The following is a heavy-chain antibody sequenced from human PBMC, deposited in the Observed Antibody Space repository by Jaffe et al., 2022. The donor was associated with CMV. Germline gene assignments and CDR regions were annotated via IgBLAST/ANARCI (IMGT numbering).Heavy chain of an antibody. D-gene: IGHD5-12*01. J-gene: IGHJ6*02. CDR1: GFTFSSYW. V-gene: IGHV3-7*01. Sequence: EVQLVESGGGLVQPGGSLRLSCAASGFTFSSYWMSWVRQAPGKGLEWVANIKQDGSEKYYVDSVKGRFTISRDNAKNSLYLQMNSLRAEDTAVYYCARDRPHLEWLVAGVPYYYYGMDVWGQGTTVTVSS. CDR3: ARDRPHLEWLVAGVPYYYYGMDV. CDR2: IKQDGSEK.